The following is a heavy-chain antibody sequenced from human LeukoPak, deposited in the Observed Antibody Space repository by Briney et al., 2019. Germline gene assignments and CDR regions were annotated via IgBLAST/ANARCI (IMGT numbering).Heavy chain of an antibody. CDR2: INPSGGST. V-gene: IGHV1-46*01. D-gene: IGHD3-3*01. CDR1: GYTFTSYY. J-gene: IGHJ4*02. CDR3: PRDGGYDFWSGYHRPDY. Sequence: EGSVKVSCKASGYTFTSYYMHWVRQAPGQGLEWMGIINPSGGSTSYAQKFKGRFTITRDTSTSTVYMELNSLRSEDTAVYYCPRDGGYDFWSGYHRPDYWGQRPLVTVSS.